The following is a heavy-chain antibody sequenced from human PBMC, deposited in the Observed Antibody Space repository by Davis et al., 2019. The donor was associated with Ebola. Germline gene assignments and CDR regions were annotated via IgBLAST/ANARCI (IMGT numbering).Heavy chain of an antibody. J-gene: IGHJ4*02. V-gene: IGHV1-69*10. CDR3: ARDLYGRTGDYAGY. CDR2: IITILGIA. Sequence: SVKVSCKASGGTFSSYAISWVRQAPGQGLEWMGGIITILGIANYAQKFQGRVTITADESTSTAYMELSSLRSEDTAVYYCARDLYGRTGDYAGYWGQGTLVTVSS. CDR1: GGTFSSYA. D-gene: IGHD4-17*01.